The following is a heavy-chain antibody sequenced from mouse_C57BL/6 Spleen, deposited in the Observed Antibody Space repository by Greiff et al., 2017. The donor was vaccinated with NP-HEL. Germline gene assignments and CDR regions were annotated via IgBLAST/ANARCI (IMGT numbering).Heavy chain of an antibody. J-gene: IGHJ3*01. CDR1: GYTFTGYW. D-gene: IGHD3-2*02. CDR3: ASGTAQATWGFAY. Sequence: VKLVESGAELMKPGASVKLSCTATGYTFTGYWIEWVQQRPGHGLEWIGEILPGSGSTNYNEKFKGKATFTADTSSNTAYMQLSSLTTEDSAIYYGASGTAQATWGFAYWGQGTLVTVSA. CDR2: ILPGSGST. V-gene: IGHV1-9*01.